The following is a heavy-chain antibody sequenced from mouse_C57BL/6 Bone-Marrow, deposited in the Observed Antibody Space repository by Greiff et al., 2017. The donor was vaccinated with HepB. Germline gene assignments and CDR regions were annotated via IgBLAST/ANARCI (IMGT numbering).Heavy chain of an antibody. Sequence: EVKLVESGGGLVKPGGSLKLSCAASGFTFSSYAMSWVRQTPEKRLEWVATISDGGSYTYYPDNVKGRFTISRDNAKNNLYLQMSHLKSEDTAMYYCAREDYYGSSYDYYAMDYWGQGTSVTVSS. CDR3: AREDYYGSSYDYYAMDY. J-gene: IGHJ4*01. CDR2: ISDGGSYT. CDR1: GFTFSSYA. V-gene: IGHV5-4*01. D-gene: IGHD1-1*01.